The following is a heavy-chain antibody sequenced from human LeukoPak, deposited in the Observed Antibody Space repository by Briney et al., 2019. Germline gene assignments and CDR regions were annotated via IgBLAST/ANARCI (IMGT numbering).Heavy chain of an antibody. CDR2: MYYRGNT. J-gene: IGHJ4*02. CDR1: GGSISSSSYY. CDR3: ARDRRLVRGVIGN. Sequence: SETLSLTCTVSGGSISSSSYYWGWIRQPPGKGLEWVGHMYYRGNTFYNPSLKSRVTISVDTSKNQFSLKLRSVTAADTAVYYCARDRRLVRGVIGNWGQGTLVTVSS. V-gene: IGHV4-39*07. D-gene: IGHD3-10*01.